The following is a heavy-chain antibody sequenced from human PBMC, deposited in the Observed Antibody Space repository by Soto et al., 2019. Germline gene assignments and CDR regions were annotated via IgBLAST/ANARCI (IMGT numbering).Heavy chain of an antibody. D-gene: IGHD4-17*01. CDR2: IIPIFGTA. CDR3: AGEGDGDYGYYYYGMDV. CDR1: GGTFSSYA. Sequence: QVQLVQSGAEVKKPGSSVKVSCKASGGTFSSYAISWVRQAPGQGLEWMGGIIPIFGTANYAQKFQGRVTTTADESTSTAYMELSSLRSEDTAVYDRAGEGDGDYGYYYYGMDVWGQGTTVTVSS. J-gene: IGHJ6*02. V-gene: IGHV1-69*12.